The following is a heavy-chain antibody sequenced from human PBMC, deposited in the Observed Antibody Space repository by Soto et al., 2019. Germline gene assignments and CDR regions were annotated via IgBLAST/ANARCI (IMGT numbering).Heavy chain of an antibody. D-gene: IGHD3-10*01. J-gene: IGHJ4*02. V-gene: IGHV3-23*01. CDR3: GKRGSGCYYSRIDY. CDR1: GFTFSSYA. Sequence: EVQLLESGGGLVQPGGSLRLSCAASGFTFSSYAMSWVRQAPGEGLEWVSTISGGNTYYADSVKGRFTISRDNSKNTLYLQMTSLRAEDTAVYYCGKRGSGCYYSRIDYWGQGALVTVSS. CDR2: ISGGNT.